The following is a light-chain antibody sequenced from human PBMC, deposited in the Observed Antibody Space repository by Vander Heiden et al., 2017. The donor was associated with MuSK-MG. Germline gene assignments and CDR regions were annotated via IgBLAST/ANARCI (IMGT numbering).Light chain of an antibody. CDR1: QDIDDD. V-gene: IGKV5-2*01. CDR2: EAT. Sequence: ETTLTQSPAFMSATPGDKVNVSCKGSQDIDDDMNWYQQKPGGAAIFIIQEATSLVPGISPRFSGSGYGTEFTLTINSIESEDAAFYFYLQHDSCPFTFGQGTKLEIK. J-gene: IGKJ2*01. CDR3: LQHDSCPFT.